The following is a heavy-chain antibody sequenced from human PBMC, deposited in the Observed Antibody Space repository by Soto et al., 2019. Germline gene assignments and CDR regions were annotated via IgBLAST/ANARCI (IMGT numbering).Heavy chain of an antibody. V-gene: IGHV3-33*01. J-gene: IGHJ4*02. CDR1: GFTFSSYG. CDR3: AGSYGDYDWYFDY. D-gene: IGHD4-17*01. CDR2: IWYDGSNK. Sequence: QVQLVESGGGVVQPGRSLRLSCAASGFTFSSYGMHWVRQAPGKGLEWVAVIWYDGSNKYYADSVKGRFTISRDNSKNTLYLQMNSLRAEDTAVYYCAGSYGDYDWYFDYWGQGTMVTVSS.